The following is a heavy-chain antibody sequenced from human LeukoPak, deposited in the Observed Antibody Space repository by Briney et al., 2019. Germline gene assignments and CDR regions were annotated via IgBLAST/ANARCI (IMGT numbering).Heavy chain of an antibody. Sequence: PGGSLRLSCAASGFTFSSYAMHWVRQAPGKGLEWVAVISYDGSNKYYADSVKGRFTISRDNSKNTLYLQMNSLRVEDTAVYYCARDYSPQLLSSYMDVWGKGTTVTVSS. CDR1: GFTFSSYA. D-gene: IGHD2-2*01. J-gene: IGHJ6*03. CDR3: ARDYSPQLLSSYMDV. CDR2: ISYDGSNK. V-gene: IGHV3-30-3*01.